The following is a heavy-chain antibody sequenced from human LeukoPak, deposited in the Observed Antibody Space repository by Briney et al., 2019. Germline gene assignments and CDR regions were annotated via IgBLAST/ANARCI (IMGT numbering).Heavy chain of an antibody. J-gene: IGHJ2*01. D-gene: IGHD3-22*01. CDR2: ISSSSSFL. V-gene: IGHV3-21*01. Sequence: PGGSLRLSCAASGFTFSTYTMNWVPQAPGKRLEWVSSISSSSSFLYYADSLKGRFTISRDNAKNSLSLQMNSLRAEDTTVYYCATDGVASSGYYKYWYFDLWGRGTLVTVSS. CDR1: GFTFSTYT. CDR3: ATDGVASSGYYKYWYFDL.